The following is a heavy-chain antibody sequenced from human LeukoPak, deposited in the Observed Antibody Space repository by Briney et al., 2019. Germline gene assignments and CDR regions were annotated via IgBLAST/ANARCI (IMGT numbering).Heavy chain of an antibody. D-gene: IGHD3-22*01. Sequence: GGSLGLSCAASGFTFSSYGMHWVRQAPGKGLEWVAVISYDGSNKYYADSVKGRFTISRDNSKNTLYLQMNSLRAEDTAVYYCARHIAYDSSGYYFDYWGQGTLVTVSS. CDR3: ARHIAYDSSGYYFDY. J-gene: IGHJ4*02. CDR1: GFTFSSYG. V-gene: IGHV3-30*03. CDR2: ISYDGSNK.